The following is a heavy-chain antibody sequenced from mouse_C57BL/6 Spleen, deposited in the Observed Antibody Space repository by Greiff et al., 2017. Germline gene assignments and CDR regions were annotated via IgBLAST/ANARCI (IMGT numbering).Heavy chain of an antibody. J-gene: IGHJ1*03. CDR3: ARKERLLGYFDV. Sequence: VQLQQPGAELVMPGASVKLSCKASGYTFTSYWMHWVKQRPGQGLEWIGEIDPSDSYTNYNQKFKGKSTLTVDKSSSTAYMQLSSLTSEDSAVYYCARKERLLGYFDVWGTGTTVTVSS. V-gene: IGHV1-69*01. CDR1: GYTFTSYW. D-gene: IGHD2-3*01. CDR2: IDPSDSYT.